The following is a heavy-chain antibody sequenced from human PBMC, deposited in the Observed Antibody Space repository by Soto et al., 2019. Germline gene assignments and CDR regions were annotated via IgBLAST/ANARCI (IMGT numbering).Heavy chain of an antibody. V-gene: IGHV1-2*02. Sequence: ASVKVSCKASGYTFTGYYMHWVRQAPGQGLEWMGWINPNSGGTNYAQKFQGRVTMTRDTSISTAYMELSRLRSDDTAVYYCARDIAAPPNASVVDYWGQGTLVTVSS. D-gene: IGHD6-6*01. CDR1: GYTFTGYY. J-gene: IGHJ4*02. CDR3: ARDIAAPPNASVVDY. CDR2: INPNSGGT.